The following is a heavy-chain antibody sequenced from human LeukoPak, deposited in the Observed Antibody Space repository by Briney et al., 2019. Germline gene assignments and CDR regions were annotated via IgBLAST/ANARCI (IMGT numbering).Heavy chain of an antibody. J-gene: IGHJ3*02. CDR3: TTTWIQLPTDAFDI. CDR1: GFTISNAW. Sequence: GGSLRLSCAASGFTISNAWMSWVRQTPGKGLEWVGRIKSKTDGGTTDYAAPVKGRFTISRDDSKNTLYLQMNSLKTEDTAVYYCTTTWIQLPTDAFDIWGQGTMVTVSS. D-gene: IGHD5-18*01. V-gene: IGHV3-15*01. CDR2: IKSKTDGGTT.